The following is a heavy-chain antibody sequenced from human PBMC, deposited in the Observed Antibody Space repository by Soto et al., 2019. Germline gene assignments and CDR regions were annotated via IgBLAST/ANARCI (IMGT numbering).Heavy chain of an antibody. Sequence: TLETMSLSRTVSDVSITSISYYWGWIRQPPGKGLECIGTIYSGGSTFYNPSLESRVTVSVDTSKNQFSLRLTSLTAADTALYYCARGNNNDDAFDIWGHGTMVTVS. CDR1: DVSITSISYY. J-gene: IGHJ3*02. D-gene: IGHD1-1*01. CDR2: IYSGGST. V-gene: IGHV4-39*01. CDR3: ARGNNNDDAFDI.